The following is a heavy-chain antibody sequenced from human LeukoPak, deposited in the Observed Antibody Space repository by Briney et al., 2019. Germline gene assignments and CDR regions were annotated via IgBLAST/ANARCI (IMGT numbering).Heavy chain of an antibody. J-gene: IGHJ4*02. CDR3: ARDVYDYVWGSYPAPDY. CDR1: GFIFSSQA. D-gene: IGHD3-16*02. CDR2: IGPGDDT. V-gene: IGHV3-23*01. Sequence: PGGSLRLSCAASGFIFSSQAIGWVRQAPGKGLEWVSVIGPGDDTHYADPVKGRFTISRDNSKTTMNLQMNSLRAEDTAVYYCARDVYDYVWGSYPAPDYWGQGTLVTVSS.